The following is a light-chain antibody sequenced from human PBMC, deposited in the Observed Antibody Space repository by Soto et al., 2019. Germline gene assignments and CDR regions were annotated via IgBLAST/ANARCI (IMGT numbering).Light chain of an antibody. J-gene: IGKJ5*01. CDR3: QHYDTSPIT. CDR1: QSVNSNY. CDR2: GAS. V-gene: IGKV3-20*01. Sequence: EIVLTQSPGTLSLSPGERATLSCRASQSVNSNYLVWYQQKPGQAPRLLIYGASTRAAGITDRFSGSGSGTEFTLTISRLEPEDFAVYYCQHYDTSPITFGQGTRLEIK.